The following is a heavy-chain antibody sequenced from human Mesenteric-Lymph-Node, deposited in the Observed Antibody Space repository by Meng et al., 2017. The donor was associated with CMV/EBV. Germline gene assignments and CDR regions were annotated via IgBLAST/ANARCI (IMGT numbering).Heavy chain of an antibody. V-gene: IGHV1-18*01. Sequence: VKVSCKASGYTFTSYGISWVRQAPGQGLEWMGWISAYNGNTNYAQKLQGRVTMTTDTSTSTAYMELRSLRSDDTAVYYCARDIITIFGVDYYYYGMDVWGQGATVTVSS. D-gene: IGHD3-3*01. CDR1: GYTFTSYG. CDR2: ISAYNGNT. CDR3: ARDIITIFGVDYYYYGMDV. J-gene: IGHJ6*02.